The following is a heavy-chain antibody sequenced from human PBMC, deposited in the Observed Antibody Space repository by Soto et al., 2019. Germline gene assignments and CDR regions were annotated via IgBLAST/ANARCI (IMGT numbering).Heavy chain of an antibody. CDR3: AKDPASGYSSGPLDY. CDR2: ISGSGGST. D-gene: IGHD6-19*01. CDR1: GFTFSSYA. J-gene: IGHJ4*02. Sequence: GGSLRLSCAASGFTFSSYAMSWVRQAPGKGLEWVSAISGSGGSTYYADSVKGRFTISRDNSKNTLYLQMNSLRAEDTAVYYCAKDPASGYSSGPLDYWGQGTLVTVSS. V-gene: IGHV3-23*01.